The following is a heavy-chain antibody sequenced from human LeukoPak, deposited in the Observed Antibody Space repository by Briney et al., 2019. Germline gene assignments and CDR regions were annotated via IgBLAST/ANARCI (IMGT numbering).Heavy chain of an antibody. Sequence: GSLRLSCAASEFTFSSYWMSWVRQPPGKGLEWIGEINHSGSTNYNSSLKSRVTISVDTSKNQFSLKLSSVTAADTAVYYCARGRTYYDFWSGYQYSSGGSDYWGQGTLVTVSS. CDR1: EFTFSSYW. D-gene: IGHD3-3*01. V-gene: IGHV4-34*01. CDR2: INHSGST. CDR3: ARGRTYYDFWSGYQYSSGGSDY. J-gene: IGHJ4*02.